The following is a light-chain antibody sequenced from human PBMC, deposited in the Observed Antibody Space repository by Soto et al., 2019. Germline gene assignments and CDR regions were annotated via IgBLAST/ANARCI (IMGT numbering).Light chain of an antibody. CDR3: QQYNDWPRT. V-gene: IGKV3-11*01. CDR1: QSVRNY. Sequence: EIVLTQSPATLSLSPGETATLSCRASQSVRNYLAWYQQKPGQAPRLLIYDASNRATGIPARFSGTGSETDFTLTISSLEPEDFAFYYCQQYNDWPRTFGQGTRLEIK. J-gene: IGKJ5*01. CDR2: DAS.